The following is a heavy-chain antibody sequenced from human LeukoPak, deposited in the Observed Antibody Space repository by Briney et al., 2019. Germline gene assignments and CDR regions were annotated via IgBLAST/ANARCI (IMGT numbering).Heavy chain of an antibody. CDR3: ARGEGRRWLQNWASFDI. CDR1: GGSISSYY. Sequence: SETLSLTCTVSGGSISSYYWSWIRQPPGKGLEWIGYIYYSGSTNYNPSLKSRVTISVDTSKNQFSLKLSSVTAADTAVYYCARGEGRRWLQNWASFDIWGQGTMVTVSS. D-gene: IGHD5-24*01. V-gene: IGHV4-59*01. J-gene: IGHJ3*02. CDR2: IYYSGST.